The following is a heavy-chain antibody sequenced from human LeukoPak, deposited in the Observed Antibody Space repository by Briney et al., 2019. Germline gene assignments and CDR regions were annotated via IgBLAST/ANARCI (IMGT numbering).Heavy chain of an antibody. Sequence: PGGSLRLSCAASGFTFDDYAMHWVRQGPGKGLEWVSGINWNSGNIGYADSVKGRFTISRDNAKNSLYLQMNSLRAEDMALYYCARGGSRGGSGSYYNGYYFDYWGQGTLVTVSS. J-gene: IGHJ4*02. D-gene: IGHD3-10*01. CDR3: ARGGSRGGSGSYYNGYYFDY. CDR2: INWNSGNI. V-gene: IGHV3-9*03. CDR1: GFTFDDYA.